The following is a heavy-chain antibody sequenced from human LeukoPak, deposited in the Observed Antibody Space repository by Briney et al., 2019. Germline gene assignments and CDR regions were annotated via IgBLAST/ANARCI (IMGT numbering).Heavy chain of an antibody. V-gene: IGHV3-23*01. CDR2: LTGNGDIT. J-gene: IGHJ5*02. Sequence: PGGSLRLSCAASGFTFSNYAMYWVRQAPGKGLEWVSGLTGNGDITYYTDSVKGRFTISRDNSKNTLYLEMNNLRAEDTALYYCAKRGNTISFFDPWGRGTLVTVSS. D-gene: IGHD1-1*01. CDR1: GFTFSNYA. CDR3: AKRGNTISFFDP.